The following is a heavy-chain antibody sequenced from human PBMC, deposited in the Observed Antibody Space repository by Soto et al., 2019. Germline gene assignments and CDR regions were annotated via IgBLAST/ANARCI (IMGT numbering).Heavy chain of an antibody. CDR1: GFTFSNAW. CDR2: IKSKTDGGTT. Sequence: PGGSLRLSCAASGFTFSNAWMNWVRQAPGKGLEWVGRIKSKTDGGTTDYAAPVKGRFTISRDDSKNTLYLQMNSLKTEDTAVYYCTTDLPELLWFGGPYGMDVWGQGTTVTVSS. J-gene: IGHJ6*02. CDR3: TTDLPELLWFGGPYGMDV. D-gene: IGHD3-10*01. V-gene: IGHV3-15*07.